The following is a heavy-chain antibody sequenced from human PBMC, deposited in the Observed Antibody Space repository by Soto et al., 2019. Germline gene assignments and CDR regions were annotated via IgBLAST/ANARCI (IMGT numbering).Heavy chain of an antibody. V-gene: IGHV1-69*13. J-gene: IGHJ6*02. CDR1: GYTFTSYG. D-gene: IGHD2-15*01. CDR3: ASTLREYYYYGMDV. Sequence: GASVKVSCKASGYTFTSYGISWVRQAPGQGLEWMGGIIPIFGTANYAQKFQGRVTITADESTSTAYMELSSLRSEDTAVYYCASTLREYYYYGMDVWGQGTTVTVSS. CDR2: IIPIFGTA.